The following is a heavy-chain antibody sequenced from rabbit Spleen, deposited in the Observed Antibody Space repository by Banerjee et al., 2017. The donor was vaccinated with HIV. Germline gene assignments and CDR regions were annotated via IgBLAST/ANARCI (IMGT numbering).Heavy chain of an antibody. J-gene: IGHJ4*01. V-gene: IGHV1S7*01. CDR2: IDPVFGST. Sequence: QLKESGGGLVQPGGSLKLSCKASGFDFSSYYMSWVRQAPGKGLEWIGYIDPVFGSTYYASWVNGRFSISRENTQNTVSLQMNSLTAADKATYFCARGSATMTMVITGYYLNLWGPGHPGHRL. CDR3: ARGSATMTMVITGYYLNL. CDR1: GFDFSSYY. D-gene: IGHD2-1*01.